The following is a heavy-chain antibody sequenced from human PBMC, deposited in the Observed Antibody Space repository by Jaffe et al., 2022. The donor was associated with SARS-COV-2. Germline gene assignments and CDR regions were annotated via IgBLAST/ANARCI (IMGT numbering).Heavy chain of an antibody. Sequence: QLQLQESGPGLVKPSETLSLTCTVSGGSISSSSYYWGWIRQPPGKGLEWIGSIYYSGSTYYNPSLKSRVTISVDTSKNQFSLKLSSVTAADTAVYYCARGIASHYYYGMDVWGQGTTVTVSS. CDR1: GGSISSSSYY. CDR2: IYYSGST. J-gene: IGHJ6*02. D-gene: IGHD6-13*01. CDR3: ARGIASHYYYGMDV. V-gene: IGHV4-39*01.